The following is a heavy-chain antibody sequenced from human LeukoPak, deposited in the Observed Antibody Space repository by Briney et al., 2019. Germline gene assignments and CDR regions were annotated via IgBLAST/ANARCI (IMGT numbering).Heavy chain of an antibody. V-gene: IGHV4-31*03. D-gene: IGHD3-10*01. CDR3: ARQSRGGSGSYRY. CDR1: GGSISSGGYY. Sequence: SETLSLTCTVSGGSISSGGYYWSWIRQHPGKGLEWIGYIYYSGSTYYNPSLKSRVTISVDTSKNQFSLKLSSVTAADTAVYYCARQSRGGSGSYRYWGQGTLVTVSS. CDR2: IYYSGST. J-gene: IGHJ4*02.